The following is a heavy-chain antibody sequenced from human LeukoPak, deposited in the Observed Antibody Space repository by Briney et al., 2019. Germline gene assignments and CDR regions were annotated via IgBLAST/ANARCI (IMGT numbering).Heavy chain of an antibody. D-gene: IGHD6-19*01. CDR2: ISAYNGNT. J-gene: IGHJ4*02. Sequence: ASVKVSCKASGYTFTTYGITWVRQAPGQGLEWMGWISAYNGNTNYAQNLQGRVTVTTDTSTSTAYMELRSLRSDDTAVYYCAGTRYRSGWYPFDYWGQGTQVTVSS. CDR3: AGTRYRSGWYPFDY. CDR1: GYTFTTYG. V-gene: IGHV1-18*04.